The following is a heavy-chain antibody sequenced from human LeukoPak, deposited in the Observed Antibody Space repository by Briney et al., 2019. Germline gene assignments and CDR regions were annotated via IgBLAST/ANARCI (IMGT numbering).Heavy chain of an antibody. V-gene: IGHV3-23*01. Sequence: PGGSLRLSCAASGFTFSSYAMSWVRQAPGKGLEWVSAISGSGGSTYYADSVKGRFTISRDNPKNTLYLQMNSLRAEDTAVYYCAKDRYYDILTGCSIPPAFDIWGQGTMVTVSS. CDR1: GFTFSSYA. CDR2: ISGSGGST. D-gene: IGHD3-9*01. J-gene: IGHJ3*02. CDR3: AKDRYYDILTGCSIPPAFDI.